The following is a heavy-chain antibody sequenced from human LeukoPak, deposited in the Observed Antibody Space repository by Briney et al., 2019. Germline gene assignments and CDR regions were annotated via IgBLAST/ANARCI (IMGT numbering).Heavy chain of an antibody. J-gene: IGHJ1*01. D-gene: IGHD1-26*01. CDR1: GFTFSSYA. CDR3: AREYNSGSHSEYFHY. CDR2: ISYDGIYK. Sequence: GGSLRLSCAASGFTFSSYAMHWVRQAPGKGLEWVAVISYDGIYKYYADSVKGRFTISRDNFKNTLYLQMDSLRAEDTALYYCAREYNSGSHSEYFHYWGQGTLVTVSS. V-gene: IGHV3-30*04.